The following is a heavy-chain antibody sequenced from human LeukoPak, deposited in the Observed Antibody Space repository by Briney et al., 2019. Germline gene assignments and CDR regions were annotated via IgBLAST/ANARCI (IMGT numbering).Heavy chain of an antibody. CDR2: IKQDGSEK. D-gene: IGHD1-14*01. CDR1: GFTFSSYW. Sequence: GGSLRLSCAASGFTFSSYWTSWVRQAPGKGLEWVANIKQDGSEKYYVDSVKGRFTISRDNAKNSLYLQMNSLRAEDTAVYYCARDDPLRTFDYWGQGTLVTVSS. J-gene: IGHJ4*02. CDR3: ARDDPLRTFDY. V-gene: IGHV3-7*01.